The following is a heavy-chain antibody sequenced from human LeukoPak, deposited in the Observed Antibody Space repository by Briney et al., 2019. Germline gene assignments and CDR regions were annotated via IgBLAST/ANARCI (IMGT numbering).Heavy chain of an antibody. Sequence: GESLKISCKVSGYNCPNYWIGWVRQMPGKGLEWIGIISAGDSDTRYSPSFQGQVTISADKSICTAYLQWSSLKASDTAMYYCARRGDSYGRFDYWGQGILVTVSS. D-gene: IGHD5-18*01. V-gene: IGHV5-51*01. J-gene: IGHJ4*02. CDR2: ISAGDSDT. CDR3: ARRGDSYGRFDY. CDR1: GYNCPNYW.